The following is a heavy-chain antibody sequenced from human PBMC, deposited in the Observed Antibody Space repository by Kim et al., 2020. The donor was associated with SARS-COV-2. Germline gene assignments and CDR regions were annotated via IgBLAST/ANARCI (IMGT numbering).Heavy chain of an antibody. D-gene: IGHD6-19*01. V-gene: IGHV3-72*01. Sequence: GGSLRLSCAASGFTLSDHYIDWVRQGPGKGLEWVGRRVYKANSYTTEYAASVKDRITISRDDSKNSLYLQMKRLKTEDTAVYHCSRGYSGGTIYAFDIWG. CDR2: RVYKANSYTT. CDR3: SRGYSGGTIYAFDI. CDR1: GFTLSDHY. J-gene: IGHJ3*02.